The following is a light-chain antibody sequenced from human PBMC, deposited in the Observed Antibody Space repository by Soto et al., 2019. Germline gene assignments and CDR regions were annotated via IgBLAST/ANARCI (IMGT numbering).Light chain of an antibody. CDR2: DAS. Sequence: DIQMTQSPSSLSASVGDRVTITCLASQDIANSLNWYQQKPGKAPNLLIYDASNLETGVPSRFNGSGAGTDFTFTISSLQPEDIATYFCQHYQTLPLTFGGGTKLKIK. V-gene: IGKV1-33*01. CDR3: QHYQTLPLT. CDR1: QDIANS. J-gene: IGKJ4*01.